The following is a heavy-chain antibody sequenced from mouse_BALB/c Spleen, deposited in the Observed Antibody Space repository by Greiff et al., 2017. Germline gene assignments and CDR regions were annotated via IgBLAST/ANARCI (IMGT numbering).Heavy chain of an antibody. CDR1: GYTFTSYW. D-gene: IGHD4-1*01. J-gene: IGHJ4*01. Sequence: VQLQQSGAELVKPGASVKLSCKASGYTFTSYWMHWVKQRPEQGLEWIGRIDPANGNTKYDPKFQGKATITADTSSNTAYLQLSSLTSEDTAVYYCARRLGPYYYAMDYWGQGTSVTVSS. V-gene: IGHV14-3*02. CDR2: IDPANGNT. CDR3: ARRLGPYYYAMDY.